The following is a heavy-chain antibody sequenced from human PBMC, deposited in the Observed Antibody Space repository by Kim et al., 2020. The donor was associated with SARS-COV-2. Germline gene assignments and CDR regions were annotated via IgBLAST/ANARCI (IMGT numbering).Heavy chain of an antibody. CDR2: ISSSSSTI. V-gene: IGHV3-48*02. Sequence: GGSLRLSCAASGFTFSSYSMNWVRQAPGKGLEWVSYISSSSSTIYYADSVKGRFTISRDNAKNSLYPQMNSLRDEDTAVYYCARDLVAAAEYYYYYYGMDVWGQGTTVTVSS. CDR1: GFTFSSYS. J-gene: IGHJ6*02. CDR3: ARDLVAAAEYYYYYYGMDV. D-gene: IGHD6-13*01.